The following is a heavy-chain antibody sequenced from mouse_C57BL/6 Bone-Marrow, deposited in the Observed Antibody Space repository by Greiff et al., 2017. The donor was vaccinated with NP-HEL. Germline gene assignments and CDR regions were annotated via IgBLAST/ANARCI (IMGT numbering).Heavy chain of an antibody. CDR1: GYAFTNYL. Sequence: VQLQQSGAELVRPGTSVKVSCKASGYAFTNYLIEWVKQRPGQGLEWIGVINPGSGGTNYNEKFKGKATLTVDKSSRTACMQLSSLTSEDSAVYFCARQLRLNWFAYWGQGTLVTVSA. J-gene: IGHJ3*01. V-gene: IGHV1-54*01. CDR3: ARQLRLNWFAY. CDR2: INPGSGGT. D-gene: IGHD3-2*02.